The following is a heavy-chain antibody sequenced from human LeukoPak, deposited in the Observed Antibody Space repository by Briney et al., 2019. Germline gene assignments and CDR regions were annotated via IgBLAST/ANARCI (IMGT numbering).Heavy chain of an antibody. CDR3: ARESPWVVPAAFDY. D-gene: IGHD2-2*01. CDR2: ISYDGSNK. Sequence: PGGSLRLSCAASGCTFSSYAMHWVRQAPGKGLEWVAVISYDGSNKYYADSVKGRFTISRDNAKNSLYLQMNSLRAEDTAVYYCARESPWVVPAAFDYWGQGTLVTVSS. CDR1: GCTFSSYA. V-gene: IGHV3-30-3*01. J-gene: IGHJ4*02.